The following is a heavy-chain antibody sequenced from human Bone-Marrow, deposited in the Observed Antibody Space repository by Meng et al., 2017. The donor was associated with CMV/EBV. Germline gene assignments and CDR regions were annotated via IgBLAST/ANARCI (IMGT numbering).Heavy chain of an antibody. CDR2: VNRNGDRT. V-gene: IGHV3-20*04. D-gene: IGHD1-1*01. CDR3: ARGATGTRFAY. CDR1: GFTFGDYG. J-gene: IGHJ4*02. Sequence: GGSLRLSCAASGFTFGDYGMTWVRQAPGKGLEWVSGVNRNGDRTDYADSVKGRFTFSRDNAKTSLYLQMNRLRAEDTAFYYCARGATGTRFAYWGQGTLVTVSS.